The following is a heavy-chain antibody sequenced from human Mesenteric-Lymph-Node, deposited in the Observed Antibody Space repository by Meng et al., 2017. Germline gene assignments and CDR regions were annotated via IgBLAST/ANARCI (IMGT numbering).Heavy chain of an antibody. Sequence: QVQRQQWGAGLLKPSETLSLTCAVYGGSFSGYYWSWIRQPPGKGLEWIGEINHSGSTNYNPSLKSRVTISVDTSKNQFSLKLSSVTAADTAVYYCARTLRFLEWLLDYWGQGTLVTVSS. CDR1: GGSFSGYY. J-gene: IGHJ4*02. D-gene: IGHD3-3*01. CDR3: ARTLRFLEWLLDY. V-gene: IGHV4-34*01. CDR2: INHSGST.